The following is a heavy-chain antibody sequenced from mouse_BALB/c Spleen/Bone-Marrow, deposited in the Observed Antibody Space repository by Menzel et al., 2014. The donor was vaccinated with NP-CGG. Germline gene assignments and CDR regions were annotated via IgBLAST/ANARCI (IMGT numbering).Heavy chain of an antibody. J-gene: IGHJ2*01. CDR2: INPDSSTI. CDR1: GFDFXRYW. CDR3: ARQGYYGRSDY. V-gene: IGHV4-1*02. D-gene: IGHD1-1*01. Sequence: EVKVVDSGGGLVQPGGSLKLSCAASGFDFXRYWMSWVRQAPGKGLEWIGEINPDSSTINYTPSLKDKFIISRDNAKNTLYLQMSKVRSEDTALYYCARQGYYGRSDYWGQGTTLTVSS.